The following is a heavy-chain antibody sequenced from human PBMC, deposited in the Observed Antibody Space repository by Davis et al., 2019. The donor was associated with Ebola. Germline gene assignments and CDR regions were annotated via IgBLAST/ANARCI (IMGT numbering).Heavy chain of an antibody. J-gene: IGHJ4*02. D-gene: IGHD1-26*01. CDR3: ARDHMGSLDN. CDR2: IFNSGTG. CDR1: PFSFSGYQ. V-gene: IGHV4-59*01. Sequence: MPSETLSLTCTVSPFSFSGYQWAWIRQPPGKGLDYVGHIFNSGTGSYNSALKSRLTISLDKSSNQFSLKLNSVTAADTAIYFCARDHMGSLDNWGQGTLVTVSS.